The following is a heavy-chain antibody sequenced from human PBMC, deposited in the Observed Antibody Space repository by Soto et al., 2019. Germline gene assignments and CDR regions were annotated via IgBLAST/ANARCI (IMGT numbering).Heavy chain of an antibody. CDR2: ISYDGSNK. V-gene: IGHV3-30-3*01. Sequence: QVQLVESGGGVVQPGRSLRLSCAASGFTFSSCAMHWVRQAPGKGLEWVAVISYDGSNKYYADSVKGRFTISRDNSKNTLYLQMNSLRAEDTAVYYCARETYYDFWSGPYYGMDVWGQGTTVTVSS. CDR3: ARETYYDFWSGPYYGMDV. J-gene: IGHJ6*02. D-gene: IGHD3-3*01. CDR1: GFTFSSCA.